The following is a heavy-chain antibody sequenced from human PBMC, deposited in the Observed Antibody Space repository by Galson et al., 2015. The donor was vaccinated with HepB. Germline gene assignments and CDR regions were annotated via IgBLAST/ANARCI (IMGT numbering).Heavy chain of an antibody. V-gene: IGHV3-23*01. CDR1: GFTFNNYA. CDR3: SITIIGGLLNVDPF. D-gene: IGHD3-10*01. CDR2: ISDTGRTT. J-gene: IGHJ4*02. Sequence: SLRLSCAASGFTFNNYAMNWVRQAPGKGLEWVSTISDTGRTTFYANSVKGRFTISRDNSKNTLYLQMNSLRAEDTALYYCSITIIGGLLNVDPFWGQGTLVTVSS.